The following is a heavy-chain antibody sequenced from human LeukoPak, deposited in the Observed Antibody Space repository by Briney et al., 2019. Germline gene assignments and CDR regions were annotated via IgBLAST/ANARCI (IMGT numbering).Heavy chain of an antibody. D-gene: IGHD6-13*01. CDR1: GFTFSSYV. V-gene: IGHV3-30*18. Sequence: GGSLRLSCAASGFTFSSYVTHWVRQAPGKGLEWVAVISYDGSNKYYADSVKGRFTISRDNSKNTLYLQMNSLRAEDTAVYYCAKDEQQLNTPDRFDPWGQGTLVTVSS. CDR2: ISYDGSNK. CDR3: AKDEQQLNTPDRFDP. J-gene: IGHJ5*02.